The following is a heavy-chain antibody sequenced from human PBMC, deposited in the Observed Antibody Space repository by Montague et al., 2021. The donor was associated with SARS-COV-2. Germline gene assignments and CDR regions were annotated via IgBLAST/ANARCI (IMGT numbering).Heavy chain of an antibody. CDR1: EYRLSEFS. J-gene: IGHJ3*02. V-gene: IGHV1-24*01. CDR2: FDSEDGET. CDR3: ATLGLEVITYALEI. D-gene: IGHD2-2*01. Sequence: SVKVSCKVSEYRLSEFSLQIHWVRQAPGRGLEWMGQFDSEDGETTYAQKFQGRLTMTEDRSADTVYMELSSLRSEDTAVYYCATLGLEVITYALEIWGQGTFVTVSS.